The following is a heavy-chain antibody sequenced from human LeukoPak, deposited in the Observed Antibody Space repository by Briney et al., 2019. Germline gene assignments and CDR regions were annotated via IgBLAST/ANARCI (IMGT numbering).Heavy chain of an antibody. CDR1: GFTVSNNY. J-gene: IGHJ4*02. CDR2: IYSGGSA. CDR3: ARVGNYYELGY. V-gene: IGHV3-53*01. D-gene: IGHD3-22*01. Sequence: GSLRLSCSASGFTVSNNYMSWVRQDPGAGLEWVSVIYSGGSAYYADSVRGRFTISRDNSKNTLYLQMNSLRAEDTAVYYCARVGNYYELGYWGQGTLVTVSS.